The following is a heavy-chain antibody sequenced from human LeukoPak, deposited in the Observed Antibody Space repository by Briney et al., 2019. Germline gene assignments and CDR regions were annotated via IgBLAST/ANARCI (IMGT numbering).Heavy chain of an antibody. D-gene: IGHD2-15*01. V-gene: IGHV3-48*02. J-gene: IGHJ4*02. CDR2: ISSSSSSI. CDR1: GFTFSHYS. Sequence: GGSLRLSCAATGFTFSHYSMNWVRQAPGKGLEWVSYISSSSSSIYYADSVKGRFTISRDNAKNSVYLQMNSLRDEDTAVYYCAQKGGADYWGQGTLVTVSS. CDR3: AQKGGADY.